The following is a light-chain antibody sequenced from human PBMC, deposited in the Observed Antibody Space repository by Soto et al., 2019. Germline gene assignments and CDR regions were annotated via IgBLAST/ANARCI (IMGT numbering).Light chain of an antibody. CDR2: GAS. J-gene: IGKJ4*01. CDR3: QQYGRSPA. CDR1: QSVSSSY. V-gene: IGKV3-20*01. Sequence: EIVLTQSPGTLSLSPGERATLSCRVSQSVSSSYLAWYQQKPGQAPRLLIYGASSRATGIPDRFSGSGSGTDFTLTISRLEPEDFAVYYCQQYGRSPAFGGGTKVEIK.